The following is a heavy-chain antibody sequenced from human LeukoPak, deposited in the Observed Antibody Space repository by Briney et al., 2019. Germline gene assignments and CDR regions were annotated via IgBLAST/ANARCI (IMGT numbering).Heavy chain of an antibody. CDR3: AKNGGDFRGTLDY. D-gene: IGHD3-10*01. Sequence: GGSLRLSCTVSGFTFSGHWIHWVLQPPGMGLVWVSRINERGTDSMYAESVKGRFTISRDNSKNTLYLQMSSLRAEDTAVYYCAKNGGDFRGTLDYWGQGTLVTVSS. CDR2: INERGTDS. V-gene: IGHV3-74*03. J-gene: IGHJ4*02. CDR1: GFTFSGHW.